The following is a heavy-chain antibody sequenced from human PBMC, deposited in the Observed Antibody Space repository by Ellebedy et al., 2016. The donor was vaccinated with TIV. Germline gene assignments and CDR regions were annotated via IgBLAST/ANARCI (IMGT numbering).Heavy chain of an antibody. CDR3: ARDRYYDILTPGNDDAFDI. D-gene: IGHD3-9*01. J-gene: IGHJ3*02. V-gene: IGHV1-18*01. CDR2: ISAYNGNT. Sequence: AASVKVSCKASGYTFTSYGISWVRQAPGQGLEWMGWISAYNGNTNYAQKLQGRVTMTTDTSTSTAYMELRSLRSDDTAVYYCARDRYYDILTPGNDDAFDIWGQGTTVTVSS. CDR1: GYTFTSYG.